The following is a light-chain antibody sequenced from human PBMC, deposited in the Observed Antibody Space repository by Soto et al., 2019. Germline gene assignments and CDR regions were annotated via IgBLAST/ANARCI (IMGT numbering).Light chain of an antibody. J-gene: IGKJ5*01. CDR1: QSISSW. Sequence: DNQMTKSPSTLSAYVGDRVTITCRASQSISSWLAWYQQKPGKAPKLLIYDASSLESGVPSRFSGSGSGAVFTLTISSLQPEDFATYYCQQLHSYPITFGQGTRLEI. V-gene: IGKV1-5*01. CDR2: DAS. CDR3: QQLHSYPIT.